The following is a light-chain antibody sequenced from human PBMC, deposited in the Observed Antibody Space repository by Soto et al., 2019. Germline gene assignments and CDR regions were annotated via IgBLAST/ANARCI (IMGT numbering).Light chain of an antibody. V-gene: IGKV1-39*01. CDR3: QQCYSSQLT. Sequence: DIQMTQSPSSLSASVGDRVTITCRASQTISNYLNWYQQQPGKAPKLLIYAASSLQSGVPSRFSGSGSGTDFTLTISSLQPEDFDTYYCQQCYSSQLTFGGGTKVDI. CDR2: AAS. J-gene: IGKJ4*01. CDR1: QTISNY.